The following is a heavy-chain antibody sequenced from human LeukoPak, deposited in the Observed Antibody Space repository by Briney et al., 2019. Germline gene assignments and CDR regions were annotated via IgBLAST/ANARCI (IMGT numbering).Heavy chain of an antibody. CDR1: GFTFNHFA. V-gene: IGHV3-30-3*01. CDR2: ISYDGSNK. D-gene: IGHD1-26*01. CDR3: ARDRGLVGAAPGFDY. J-gene: IGHJ4*02. Sequence: GGSLRLSCAASGFTFNHFAMTWVRQAPGKGLEWVAVISYDGSNKYYADSVKGRFTISRDNSKNTLYLQMNSLRAEDTAVYYCARDRGLVGAAPGFDYWGQGTLVTVSS.